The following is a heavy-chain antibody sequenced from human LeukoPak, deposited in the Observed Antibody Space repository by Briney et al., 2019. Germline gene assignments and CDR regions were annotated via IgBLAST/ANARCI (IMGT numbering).Heavy chain of an antibody. D-gene: IGHD6-13*01. Sequence: GGSLRLSCAASGFTFSSYGTHWVRQAPGKRLEWVAFIRYDGSNKYYADSVKGRFTISRDNSKNTLYLQMNSLRAEDTAVYYCAKDIDGHSSFWGQGTLVTVSS. CDR3: AKDIDGHSSF. J-gene: IGHJ4*02. CDR1: GFTFSSYG. V-gene: IGHV3-30*02. CDR2: IRYDGSNK.